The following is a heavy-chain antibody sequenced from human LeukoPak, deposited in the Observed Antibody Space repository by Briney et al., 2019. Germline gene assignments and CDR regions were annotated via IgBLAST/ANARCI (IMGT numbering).Heavy chain of an antibody. J-gene: IGHJ4*02. CDR1: GGSISSYY. CDR3: ASNSHSGYARSTFDY. V-gene: IGHV4-59*01. Sequence: SETLSLTCTVSGGSISSYYWSWIRQPPGKGLEWIGYVYYSGSTNYNPSLKSRVTISVDTSKNQFSLKLSSVTAADTAVYYCASNSHSGYARSTFDYWGQGTLVTVSS. CDR2: VYYSGST. D-gene: IGHD5-12*01.